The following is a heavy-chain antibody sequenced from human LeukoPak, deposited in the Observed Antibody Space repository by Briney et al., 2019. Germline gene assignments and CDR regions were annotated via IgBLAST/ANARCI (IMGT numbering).Heavy chain of an antibody. CDR1: GFTFSSYE. V-gene: IGHV3-48*03. Sequence: GGSLRLSCAASGFTFSSYEMNWVRQAPGKGLDWVSYISSSGTTVYYADSVEGRFTISRDNAKNSLFLQKNSLRAEDTAVYYCARELMGLTMIVVVNPIDYWGQGTLVTVSS. CDR2: ISSSGTTV. J-gene: IGHJ4*02. CDR3: ARELMGLTMIVVVNPIDY. D-gene: IGHD3-22*01.